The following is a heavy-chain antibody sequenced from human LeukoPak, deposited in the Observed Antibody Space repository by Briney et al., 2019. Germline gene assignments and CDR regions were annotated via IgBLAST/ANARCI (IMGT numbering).Heavy chain of an antibody. CDR2: INPNSGGT. D-gene: IGHD3-22*01. V-gene: IGHV1-2*06. CDR1: GYTFTGYY. CDR3: ASEILLSYYYDSSGSGDAFDI. J-gene: IGHJ3*02. Sequence: ASVKVSCKASGYTFTGYYMHWVRQAPGQGLEWMGRINPNSGGTNYAQKFQRRVTMTMDTSISTAYMELSRLRSDDTAVYYCASEILLSYYYDSSGSGDAFDIWGQGTMVTVSS.